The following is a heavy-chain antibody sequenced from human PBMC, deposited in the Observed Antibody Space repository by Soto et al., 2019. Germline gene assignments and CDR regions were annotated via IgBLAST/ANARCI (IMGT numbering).Heavy chain of an antibody. CDR1: GYTFTSYY. Sequence: QVQLVQSGAEVKKPGASVKVSCKASGYTFTSYYMHWVRQAPGQGLEWMGIINPSGGSTSYAQKFQGRVTMTRDTSTSTVYMELSSLRSEDTAVYYCARDPFPADYGPGSYSFDYWGQGTLVTVSS. J-gene: IGHJ4*02. D-gene: IGHD3-10*01. CDR2: INPSGGST. CDR3: ARDPFPADYGPGSYSFDY. V-gene: IGHV1-46*01.